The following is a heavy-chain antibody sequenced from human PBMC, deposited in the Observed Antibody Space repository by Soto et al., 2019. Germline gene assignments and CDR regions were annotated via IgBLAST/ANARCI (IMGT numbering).Heavy chain of an antibody. Sequence: VWSSETLSLTCTVSGGSISSGDYYWSWIRQPPGKGLEWIGYIYYSGSTYYNPSLKSRVTISVDTSKNQFSLKLSSVTAADTAVYYCARARGARYFDYWGQGTLVTVSS. CDR1: GGSISSGDYY. V-gene: IGHV4-30-4*01. CDR2: IYYSGST. CDR3: ARARGARYFDY. D-gene: IGHD2-15*01. J-gene: IGHJ4*02.